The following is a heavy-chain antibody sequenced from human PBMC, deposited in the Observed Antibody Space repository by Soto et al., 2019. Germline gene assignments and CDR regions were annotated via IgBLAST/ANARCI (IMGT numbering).Heavy chain of an antibody. CDR1: GGSISSGGYY. CDR3: ARDSRITMVRGVFDY. D-gene: IGHD3-10*01. V-gene: IGHV4-31*03. CDR2: IYYSGST. J-gene: IGHJ4*02. Sequence: KTSETLSLTCTVSGGSISSGGYYWSWIRQHPGKGLEWIGYIYYSGSTYYNPSLKSRVTISVDTSKNQFSLKLSSVNAADTAVYYCARDSRITMVRGVFDYWGQGTLVTVSS.